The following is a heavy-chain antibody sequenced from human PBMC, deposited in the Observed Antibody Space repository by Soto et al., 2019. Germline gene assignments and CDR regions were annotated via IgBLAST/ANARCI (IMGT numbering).Heavy chain of an antibody. CDR2: IKSKTDGGTT. CDR1: GFTFSNAW. J-gene: IGHJ3*02. D-gene: IGHD3-22*01. V-gene: IGHV3-15*01. Sequence: PGGSLRLSCAASGFTFSNAWMSWVRQAPGKGLEWVGRIKSKTDGGTTDYAAPVKGRFTISRDDSKNTLYLQMNSLKTEDTAVYYCWYYYDSSGYYSNDAFDIWGQGTMVTVSS. CDR3: WYYYDSSGYYSNDAFDI.